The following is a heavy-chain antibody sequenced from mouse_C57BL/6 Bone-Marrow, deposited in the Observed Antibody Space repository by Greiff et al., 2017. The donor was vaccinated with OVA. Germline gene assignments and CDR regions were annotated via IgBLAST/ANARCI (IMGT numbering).Heavy chain of an antibody. CDR3: AGHDYDVGYYAMDY. CDR2: IHPNSGST. J-gene: IGHJ4*01. V-gene: IGHV1-64*01. CDR1: GYTFTSYW. D-gene: IGHD2-4*01. Sequence: VQLQQPGAELVKPGASVKLSCKASGYTFTSYWMHWVKQRPGQGLEWIGMIHPNSGSTNYNEKFKSKATLTVDKSSSTAYMQLSSLTSEDSAVYYCAGHDYDVGYYAMDYWGQGTSVTVSS.